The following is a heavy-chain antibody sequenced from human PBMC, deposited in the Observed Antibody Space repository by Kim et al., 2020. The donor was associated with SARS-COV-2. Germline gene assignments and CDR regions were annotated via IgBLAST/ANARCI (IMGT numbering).Heavy chain of an antibody. CDR3: ARVGGTMGPNWFDP. CDR1: GGSISSGDYY. D-gene: IGHD3-10*01. J-gene: IGHJ5*02. CDR2: IYYSGST. Sequence: SETLSLTCTVSGGSISSGDYYWSWIRQPPGKGLEWIGYIYYSGSTYYNPSLKSRVTISVDTSKNQFSLKLSSVTAADTAVYYCARVGGTMGPNWFDPWGQGTLVTVSS. V-gene: IGHV4-30-4*01.